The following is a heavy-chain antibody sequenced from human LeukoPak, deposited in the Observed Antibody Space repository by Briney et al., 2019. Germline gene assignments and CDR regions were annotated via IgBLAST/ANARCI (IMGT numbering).Heavy chain of an antibody. CDR2: INSDGGST. CDR1: GFTFSSYW. J-gene: IGHJ4*02. CDR3: ARRIQGMAPYYFDY. V-gene: IGHV3-74*01. D-gene: IGHD5-24*01. Sequence: GGSLRLSCTASGFTFSSYWMHCVRQAPGKGLVSVSRINSDGGSTSYADSVNGRFTISRDNAKNTLYLQMNSLRAEDPAVYYCARRIQGMAPYYFDYWGQGTLVTVSS.